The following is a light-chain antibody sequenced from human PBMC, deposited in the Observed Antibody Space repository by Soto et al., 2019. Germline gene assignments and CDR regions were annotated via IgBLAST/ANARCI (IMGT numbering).Light chain of an antibody. J-gene: IGKJ1*01. Sequence: DIVMTQSPDSLSVSLGERATINCKSSQSVLYNSDNKNYLAWYQQKPGQPPKLLIYWASSRESGVPDRFSGSGSGTDFTLTISSLLAEDVAVYYCQQYCSSPSWTFGQGTKVEIK. CDR3: QQYCSSPSWT. CDR1: QSVLYNSDNKNY. CDR2: WAS. V-gene: IGKV4-1*01.